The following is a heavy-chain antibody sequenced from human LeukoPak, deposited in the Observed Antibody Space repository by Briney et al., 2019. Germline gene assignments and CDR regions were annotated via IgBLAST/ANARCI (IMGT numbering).Heavy chain of an antibody. CDR1: GFTFRAHG. Sequence: GGSLRLSCAASGFTFRAHGMDWVRQAPGKGLEWVAGISPGGGITYYADSVMGRFTISRDNAKNTVFLQMSSLRAEDTALYYCARKSASGNYPLDYWGQGTLVTVSS. CDR2: ISPGGGIT. D-gene: IGHD3-10*01. V-gene: IGHV3-23*01. CDR3: ARKSASGNYPLDY. J-gene: IGHJ4*02.